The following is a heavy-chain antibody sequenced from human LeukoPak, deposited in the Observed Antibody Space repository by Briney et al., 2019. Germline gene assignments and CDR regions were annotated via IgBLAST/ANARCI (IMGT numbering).Heavy chain of an antibody. D-gene: IGHD6-19*01. J-gene: IGHJ4*02. CDR1: GSTFTSYE. CDR3: ATDLEGLVDFEY. V-gene: IGHV3-48*03. CDR2: ISTSGSTT. Sequence: TGGSLRLSCTASGSTFTSYEMNWVRQAPGKGLEWVSHISTSGSTTHYADSVRGRFTISRDNAKNSLFLQMNSLRAEDTAVYYCATDLEGLVDFEYWGQGTLVTVSS.